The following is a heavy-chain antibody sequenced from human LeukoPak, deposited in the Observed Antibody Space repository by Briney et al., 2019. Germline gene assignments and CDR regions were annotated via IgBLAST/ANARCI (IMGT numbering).Heavy chain of an antibody. CDR1: GFTFSSFW. D-gene: IGHD6-19*01. V-gene: IGHV3-7*01. J-gene: IGHJ4*02. CDR3: ARGRRSDSSGPPYFDY. Sequence: GGSLRLSCAASGFTFSSFWMSWVRQAPGMGLEWVANIQQDGSEKYYVDSVKGRFTISRDNAKNSLSLQMNSLRAEDTAVYYCARGRRSDSSGPPYFDYWGQGTLVTVSS. CDR2: IQQDGSEK.